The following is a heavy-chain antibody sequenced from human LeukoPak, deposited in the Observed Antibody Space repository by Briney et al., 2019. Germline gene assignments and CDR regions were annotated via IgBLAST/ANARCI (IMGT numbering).Heavy chain of an antibody. Sequence: YPGGSLRLSCAASGLTFTRYGMHWVRQAPGKGLEWVAVISNDESNKDYGNSVKGRFTIARDNSKNTLYLQMNSLRVEDTAVYYCVLGHYGGLFDNWGQGALVTVSS. CDR2: ISNDESNK. D-gene: IGHD4-23*01. CDR1: GLTFTRYG. J-gene: IGHJ4*02. V-gene: IGHV3-30-3*01. CDR3: VLGHYGGLFDN.